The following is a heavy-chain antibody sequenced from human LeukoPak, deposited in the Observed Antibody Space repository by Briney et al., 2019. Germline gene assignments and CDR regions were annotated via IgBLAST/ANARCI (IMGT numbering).Heavy chain of an antibody. D-gene: IGHD6-13*01. CDR2: IYHSGST. CDR3: ARQEIAAAGTYFQH. J-gene: IGHJ1*01. CDR1: GYSISSGYY. V-gene: IGHV4-38-2*01. Sequence: SETLSLTCGVSGYSISSGYYWGWIRQPPGKELEWIGSIYHSGSTYYNPSLKSRVTISVDTSKNQFSLKLSSVTAADTAVYYCARQEIAAAGTYFQHWGQGTLVTVSS.